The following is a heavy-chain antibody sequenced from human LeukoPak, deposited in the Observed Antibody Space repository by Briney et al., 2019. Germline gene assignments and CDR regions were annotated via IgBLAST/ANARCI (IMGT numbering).Heavy chain of an antibody. J-gene: IGHJ4*02. D-gene: IGHD3-3*01. CDR3: ASDFWRDY. CDR1: GFTFDNYA. V-gene: IGHV3-23*01. Sequence: GGSLRLSCTASGFTFDNYAMTWVRQSPGKGLQWVSAIDFSGDSTYYADSVKGRFTISRDNAKNSLYLQMNSLRAEDTAVYYCASDFWRDYWGQGTLVTVSS. CDR2: IDFSGDST.